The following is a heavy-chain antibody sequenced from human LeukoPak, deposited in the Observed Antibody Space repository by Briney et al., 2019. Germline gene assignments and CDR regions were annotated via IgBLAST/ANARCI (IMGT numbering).Heavy chain of an antibody. J-gene: IGHJ4*02. V-gene: IGHV3-23*01. CDR2: ISGSGGST. D-gene: IGHD3-22*01. CDR1: GFTFSSYA. CDR3: AKDRPCYYQSGRVFDY. Sequence: GGSLRLSCAASGFTFSSYAMSWVRQAPGKGLEWVSAISGSGGSTYYADSVKGRFTISRDNSKNTLYLQMNSLRAEDTAVYYCAKDRPCYYQSGRVFDYWGQGTLVTVSS.